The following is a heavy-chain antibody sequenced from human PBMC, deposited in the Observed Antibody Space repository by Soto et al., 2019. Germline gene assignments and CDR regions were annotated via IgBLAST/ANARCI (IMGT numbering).Heavy chain of an antibody. D-gene: IGHD6-19*01. V-gene: IGHV3-30*18. Sequence: PGGSLTLSCAASGFTFSSYGMHCVRQTPGKGLEWVEVISYDGSNKYYADSVKGRFTISRDNSKTTLYLQMNSLRAEDTAVYYCAKDLSIYDEYSSGPSDYWGQGTLVTVAS. CDR2: ISYDGSNK. CDR3: AKDLSIYDEYSSGPSDY. CDR1: GFTFSSYG. J-gene: IGHJ4*02.